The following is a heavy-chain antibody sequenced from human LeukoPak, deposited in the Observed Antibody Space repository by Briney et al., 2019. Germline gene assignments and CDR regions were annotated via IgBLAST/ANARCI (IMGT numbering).Heavy chain of an antibody. CDR1: GFTFSSYS. D-gene: IGHD6-13*01. Sequence: PGGSLRLSCAASGFTFSSYSMNWVRQAPGKGLEWVSYISSSSSTIYYADSVKGRFTISRDNAKNSLYLQMNSLRAEDTAVYYCARDGHIAAAVSKSSWGQGTLVTVSS. CDR3: ARDGHIAAAVSKSS. V-gene: IGHV3-48*01. J-gene: IGHJ4*02. CDR2: ISSSSSTI.